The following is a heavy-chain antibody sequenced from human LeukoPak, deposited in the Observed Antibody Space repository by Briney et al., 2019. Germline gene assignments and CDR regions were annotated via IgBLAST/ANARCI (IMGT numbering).Heavy chain of an antibody. CDR2: IYYSGST. Sequence: SETLSLTCTVSGGSISSSSYYWGWIRQPPGKGLEWIGSIYYSGSTYYNPSLKSRVTISVDTSKNQFSLKLSSVTAADTAVYYCAREANYCSGGSCYPGRYGMDVWGQGTTVTVSS. V-gene: IGHV4-39*07. CDR3: AREANYCSGGSCYPGRYGMDV. CDR1: GGSISSSSYY. J-gene: IGHJ6*02. D-gene: IGHD2-15*01.